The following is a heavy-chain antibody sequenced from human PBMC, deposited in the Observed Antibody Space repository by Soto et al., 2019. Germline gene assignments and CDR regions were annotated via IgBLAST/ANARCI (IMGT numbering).Heavy chain of an antibody. V-gene: IGHV1-18*01. CDR2: ISAYNGNT. CDR3: ARDSGSSTSRRNYRQFDP. Sequence: QVQLVQSGAEVKKPGASVKVSCKASGYTFTSYGISWVRQAPGQGLEWMGWISAYNGNTNYAQKRQGRVTMTPATSTSKAYMELRSLRSDDTAVYYCARDSGSSTSRRNYRQFDPWGQGTLVTVSS. J-gene: IGHJ5*02. D-gene: IGHD2-2*01. CDR1: GYTFTSYG.